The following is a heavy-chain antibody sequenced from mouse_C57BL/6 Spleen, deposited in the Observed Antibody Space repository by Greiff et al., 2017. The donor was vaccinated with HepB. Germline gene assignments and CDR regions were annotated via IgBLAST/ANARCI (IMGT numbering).Heavy chain of an antibody. CDR2: INYDGSST. Sequence: EVMLVESEGGLVQPGRSMKLSCTASGFSFSDYYMAWVRQVPEKGLEWVANINYDGSSTYYLDSLKSRFIISRDNAKNILYLQMSSLKSEDTATYYCAREGGSGYWYFDVWGTGTTVTVSS. V-gene: IGHV5-16*01. J-gene: IGHJ1*03. D-gene: IGHD3-2*02. CDR1: GFSFSDYY. CDR3: AREGGSGYWYFDV.